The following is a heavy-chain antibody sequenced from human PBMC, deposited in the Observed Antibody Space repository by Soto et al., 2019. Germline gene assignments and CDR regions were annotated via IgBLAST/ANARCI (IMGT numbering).Heavy chain of an antibody. CDR3: ARERYSSGWYFHY. V-gene: IGHV3-53*01. Sequence: GGSLRLSCAASGFTVSSSQMTWVRQAPGKALEWVSVIFIGGTTQYAVSVKGRFTISRDNAKNTLYLQMNSLRAEDTAVYYCARERYSSGWYFHYWGQGTLVTAPQ. CDR2: IFIGGTT. J-gene: IGHJ4*02. D-gene: IGHD6-19*01. CDR1: GFTVSSSQ.